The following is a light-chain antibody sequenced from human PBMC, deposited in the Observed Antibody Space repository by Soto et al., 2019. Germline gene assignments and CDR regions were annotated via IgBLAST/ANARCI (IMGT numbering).Light chain of an antibody. CDR3: QSYDNSLGGHVV. J-gene: IGLJ7*01. CDR1: SSNIGADYD. Sequence: QSVLTQPPSVSGAPGQRITISCTGSSSNIGADYDVHWYQLLPGAAPKLLISDNNNRPSGVPDRFSGSKSGTSASLVITGLQPEDEADYSCQSYDNSLGGHVVFGGGTQLTVL. CDR2: DNN. V-gene: IGLV1-40*01.